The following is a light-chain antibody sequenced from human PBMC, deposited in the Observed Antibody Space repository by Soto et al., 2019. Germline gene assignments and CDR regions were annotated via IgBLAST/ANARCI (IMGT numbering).Light chain of an antibody. CDR2: EVS. CDR3: SSYTSTSTLI. CDR1: SSDIGGYNY. J-gene: IGLJ2*01. Sequence: QSALTQPGSVSGSPGQSITISCTGTSSDIGGYNYVSWYQQHPGKAPKLMIFEVSNRPSGVSNRFSASKSGNTASLTISGLQAEDEANYYCSSYTSTSTLIFGGGTQLTVL. V-gene: IGLV2-14*01.